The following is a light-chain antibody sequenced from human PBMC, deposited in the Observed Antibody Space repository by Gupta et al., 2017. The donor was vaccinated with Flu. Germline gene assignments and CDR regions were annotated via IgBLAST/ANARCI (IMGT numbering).Light chain of an antibody. Sequence: SGSIASNYVQWYQQRPGSSPTTVIYEDNQRPSGVPDRFSGSIDSSSNSASLTISGLKTEDEADYYCQSYDSSNPWVFGGGTKLTVL. CDR3: QSYDSSNPWV. CDR1: SGSIASNY. CDR2: EDN. V-gene: IGLV6-57*01. J-gene: IGLJ3*02.